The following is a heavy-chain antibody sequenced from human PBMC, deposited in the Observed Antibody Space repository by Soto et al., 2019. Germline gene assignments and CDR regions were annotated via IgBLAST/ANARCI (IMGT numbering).Heavy chain of an antibody. J-gene: IGHJ4*02. Sequence: QVQLVESGGAVVQPGTSLRLSCAASGFLFSRFGMHWVRQAPGKGLEWVAVIVSHGGKTGYADSVRGRFTISRDNSRNTLFLEMSSLRVEDTAMYYCARGDDLWDDNGLDCWGQGTLVTVSS. V-gene: IGHV3-33*02. CDR3: ARGDDLWDDNGLDC. D-gene: IGHD1-1*01. CDR2: IVSHGGKT. CDR1: GFLFSRFG.